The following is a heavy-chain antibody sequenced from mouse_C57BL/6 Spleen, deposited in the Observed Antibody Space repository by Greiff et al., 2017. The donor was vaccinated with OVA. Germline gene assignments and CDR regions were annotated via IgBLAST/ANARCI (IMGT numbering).Heavy chain of an antibody. CDR2: ISYDGSN. CDR1: GYSITSGYY. J-gene: IGHJ2*01. D-gene: IGHD1-1*01. V-gene: IGHV3-6*01. Sequence: VQLQQSGPGLVKPSQSLSLTCSVTGYSITSGYYWNWIRQFPGNKLEWMGYISYDGSNNYNPSLKNRISITRDTSKNQFFLKLNSVTTEDTATYYCARVGLLREFDYWGQGTTLTVSS. CDR3: ARVGLLREFDY.